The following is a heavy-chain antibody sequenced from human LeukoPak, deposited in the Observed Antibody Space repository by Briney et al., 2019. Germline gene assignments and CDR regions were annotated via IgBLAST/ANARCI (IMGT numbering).Heavy chain of an antibody. Sequence: SETLSLTCAVYGGSFSGYCWTWIRQPPGRGLEWIGEINHGGTTNYNPSLKSRVTISVDTSKNQFSLKLSSVTAADTAVYYCARRHKVGAGDALDIWGQGTMVTVSS. V-gene: IGHV4-34*01. D-gene: IGHD3-10*01. CDR1: GGSFSGYC. J-gene: IGHJ3*02. CDR3: ARRHKVGAGDALDI. CDR2: INHGGTT.